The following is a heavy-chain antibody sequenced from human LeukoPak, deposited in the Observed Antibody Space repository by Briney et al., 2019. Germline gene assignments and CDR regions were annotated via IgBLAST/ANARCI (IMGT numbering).Heavy chain of an antibody. CDR1: GGSFSGYY. CDR2: INHSGST. D-gene: IGHD3-22*01. J-gene: IGHJ4*02. Sequence: KSSETLSLTCAVYGGSFSGYYWSWIRQPPGKGLEWIGEINHSGSTNYNPSLKSRVTISVDTSKNQFSLKLSSVTAADTAVYYCARIPPLDSSGYFTLFDYWGQGTLVTVSS. CDR3: ARIPPLDSSGYFTLFDY. V-gene: IGHV4-34*01.